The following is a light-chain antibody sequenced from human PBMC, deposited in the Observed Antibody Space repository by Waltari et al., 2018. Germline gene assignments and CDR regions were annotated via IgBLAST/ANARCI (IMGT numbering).Light chain of an antibody. V-gene: IGKV1-12*01. CDR2: GAS. J-gene: IGKJ1*01. CDR1: QGISSS. Sequence: DIQMTQSPSCVSASVGDRVTITCRASQGISSSLAGYQQKPGKAPGLLIYGASRLQGGVPLRFSGSGSGTEFTLTITSLQPEDFATYYCQQADSFPWTFGQGTKVDIK. CDR3: QQADSFPWT.